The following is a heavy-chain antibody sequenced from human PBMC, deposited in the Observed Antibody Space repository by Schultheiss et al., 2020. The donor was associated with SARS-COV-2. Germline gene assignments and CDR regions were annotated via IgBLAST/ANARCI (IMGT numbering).Heavy chain of an antibody. J-gene: IGHJ3*02. CDR2: INPNSGGT. D-gene: IGHD2-2*02. V-gene: IGHV1-2*02. CDR3: ARANCSTSCYKDAFDI. CDR1: GYTFTGYY. Sequence: ASVKVSCKASGYTFTGYYMHWVRQAPGQGLEWMGWINPNSGGTNYAQKFQGRVTMTRDTSISTAYMELSRLRSDDTAVYYCARANCSTSCYKDAFDIWGQGTMVTVSS.